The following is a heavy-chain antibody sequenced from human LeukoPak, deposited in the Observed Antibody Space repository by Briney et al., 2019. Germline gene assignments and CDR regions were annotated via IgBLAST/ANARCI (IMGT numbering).Heavy chain of an antibody. D-gene: IGHD3-22*01. CDR1: RVGIESRSRW. Sequence: VCRVGIESRSRWSGWNHQTPGKGLEWIGSIYDSGTAYYKASLKSRVTISVDVSRNQFSLKMKFVTAADTAVYYCARTAHSSAYSPFDHWDQGTLVTVSS. V-gene: IGHV4-39*01. CDR2: IYDSGTA. CDR3: ARTAHSSAYSPFDH. J-gene: IGHJ4*02.